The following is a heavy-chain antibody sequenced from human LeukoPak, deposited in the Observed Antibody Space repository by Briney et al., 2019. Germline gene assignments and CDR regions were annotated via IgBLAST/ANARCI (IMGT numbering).Heavy chain of an antibody. V-gene: IGHV3-30*18. J-gene: IGHJ5*02. Sequence: AGGSLRLSCAASGFTFSSYGMHWVRQAPGKGLEWVAVISYDGSNKYYADSVKGRFTISRDNSKNTLYLQMNNLRGEDTAEYYCAKDMELASWGQGTLVTVSS. CDR2: ISYDGSNK. CDR1: GFTFSSYG. D-gene: IGHD1-26*01. CDR3: AKDMELAS.